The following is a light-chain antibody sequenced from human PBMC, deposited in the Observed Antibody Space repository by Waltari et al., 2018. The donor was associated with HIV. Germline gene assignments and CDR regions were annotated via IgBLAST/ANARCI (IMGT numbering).Light chain of an antibody. V-gene: IGKV3-11*01. CDR2: DAS. Sequence: EIVLTQSPATLSLYPGDRATLSCRASQSVSSYLAWYQQKPGQAPRLLIYDASNRATGIPARFSGSGSGTDFTLTISSLEPEDFAVYYCQQRSNWPPTFGGGTKVEIK. J-gene: IGKJ4*01. CDR1: QSVSSY. CDR3: QQRSNWPPT.